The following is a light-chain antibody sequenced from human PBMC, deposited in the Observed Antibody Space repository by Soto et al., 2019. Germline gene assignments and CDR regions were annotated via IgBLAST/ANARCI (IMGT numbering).Light chain of an antibody. CDR2: DVS. CDR3: CSYAGSYTYV. CDR1: SSDVGGYNY. J-gene: IGLJ1*01. Sequence: QSALTQPRSVSGSPGQSVTISCTGTSSDVGGYNYVSWYQQHPGKAPKVMIYDVSERPSGVPDRFSGSKSGNTASLTISGLQDEDEADYYCCSYAGSYTYVFGTGTKLTVL. V-gene: IGLV2-11*01.